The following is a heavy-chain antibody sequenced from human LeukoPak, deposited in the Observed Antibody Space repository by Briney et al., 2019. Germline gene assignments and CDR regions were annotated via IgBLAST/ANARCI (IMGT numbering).Heavy chain of an antibody. D-gene: IGHD2-15*01. Sequence: GGSLRLSCAASGFTFSTFAMIWVRQPPGKGLEWVSSIFPSGGEIHYADSVRGRFTISRDNSKSTLSLQMNSLRAEDTAIYYCARVKVYCSGGSCYTAYDYWGQGTLVTVSS. CDR2: IFPSGGEI. CDR1: GFTFSTFA. CDR3: ARVKVYCSGGSCYTAYDY. J-gene: IGHJ4*02. V-gene: IGHV3-23*01.